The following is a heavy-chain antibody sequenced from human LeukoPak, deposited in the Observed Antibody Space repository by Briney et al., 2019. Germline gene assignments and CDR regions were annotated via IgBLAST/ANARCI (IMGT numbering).Heavy chain of an antibody. J-gene: IGHJ5*02. V-gene: IGHV4-34*01. CDR3: ARLRTVAGTKFNWFDP. CDR2: IKHSGST. D-gene: IGHD6-19*01. Sequence: SETLSLTCAVYGGSFSGYYWSWIRQPPGKGLEWIGEIKHSGSTNYNPSLKSRVTISVDTSKNQFSLKLSSVTAADTAVYYCARLRTVAGTKFNWFDPWGQGTLVTVSS. CDR1: GGSFSGYY.